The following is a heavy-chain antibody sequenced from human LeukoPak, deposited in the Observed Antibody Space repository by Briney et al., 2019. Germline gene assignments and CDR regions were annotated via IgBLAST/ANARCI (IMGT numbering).Heavy chain of an antibody. Sequence: SVKVSCKASGGTFSSYAISWVRQAPGQGLEWMGRIIPILGIANYAQKFQGRVTITADKSTSTAYMELSSLRFEDTAVYYCARDPSSVGIAAADADYWGQETLVTVSS. V-gene: IGHV1-69*04. CDR1: GGTFSSYA. D-gene: IGHD6-13*01. J-gene: IGHJ4*02. CDR2: IIPILGIA. CDR3: ARDPSSVGIAAADADY.